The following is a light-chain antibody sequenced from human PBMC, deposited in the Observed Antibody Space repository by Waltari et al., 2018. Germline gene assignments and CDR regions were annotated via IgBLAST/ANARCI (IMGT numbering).Light chain of an antibody. CDR3: CSYAGNYIWV. V-gene: IGLV2-23*02. Sequence: QTALTQPPSVSGPPGQSSPIPCTGASSVIGRYDIVSWYQQHPGSAPQLIICDVSKGPSGVSDRFSGSKSGDTASLTISGLQFEDEADYYCCSYAGNYIWVFGGGTRLTVL. J-gene: IGLJ3*02. CDR2: DVS. CDR1: SSVIGRYDI.